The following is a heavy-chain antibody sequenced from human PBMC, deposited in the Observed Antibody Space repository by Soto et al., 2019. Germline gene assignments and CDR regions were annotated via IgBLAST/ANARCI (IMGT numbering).Heavy chain of an antibody. V-gene: IGHV3-33*01. CDR3: ARGLDKSAGGAFDI. J-gene: IGHJ3*02. D-gene: IGHD3-10*01. Sequence: QVQLVQSGGGVVQPGSSLSLSCVASGFSFSRSAMHWLRQAPDKGLEWVAVIPHDGNNKDFADSVRGRSTISRDNSKNTMYLQMNSLRAEDTAVYYCARGLDKSAGGAFDIWGQGTMVTVSS. CDR2: IPHDGNNK. CDR1: GFSFSRSA.